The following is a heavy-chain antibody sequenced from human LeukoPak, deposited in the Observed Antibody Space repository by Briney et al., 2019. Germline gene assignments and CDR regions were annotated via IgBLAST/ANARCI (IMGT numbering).Heavy chain of an antibody. D-gene: IGHD3-22*01. CDR2: ISAYNGNT. Sequence: ASVKVSCKASGYTFTSYDINWVRQATGQGLEWMGWISAYNGNTNYAQKLQGRVTMTTDTSTSTAYMELRSLRSDDTAVYYCARWRDTYYYDSSGTDYWGQGTLVTVSS. CDR3: ARWRDTYYYDSSGTDY. J-gene: IGHJ4*02. CDR1: GYTFTSYD. V-gene: IGHV1-18*01.